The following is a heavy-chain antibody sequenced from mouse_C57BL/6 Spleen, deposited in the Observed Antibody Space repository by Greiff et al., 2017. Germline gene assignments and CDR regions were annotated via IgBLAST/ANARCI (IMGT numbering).Heavy chain of an antibody. J-gene: IGHJ1*03. CDR1: GYSITSGYY. Sequence: EVQLQESGPGLVKPSQSLSLTCSVTGYSITSGYYWNWIRQFPGNKLEWMGYIRYDGSNNYNPSLKNRISITRDTSKNKFFLKLNSVTTEDTATYYCARGDGYYDWYFDVWGTGTTVTVSS. CDR2: IRYDGSN. D-gene: IGHD2-3*01. V-gene: IGHV3-6*01. CDR3: ARGDGYYDWYFDV.